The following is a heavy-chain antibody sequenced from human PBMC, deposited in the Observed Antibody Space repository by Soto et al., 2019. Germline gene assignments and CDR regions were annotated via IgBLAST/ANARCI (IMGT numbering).Heavy chain of an antibody. V-gene: IGHV1-46*03. CDR3: ARDWVLTGYPHWYFDL. CDR1: GYTFTSYY. D-gene: IGHD3-9*01. Sequence: QVQLVQSGAEVKKPGASVKVSCKASGYTFTSYYMHWVRQAPGQGLEWMGIINPSGGSTSYAQKFQGRVTMTXXTXTXXVYMELSSLRSEDTAVYYCARDWVLTGYPHWYFDLWGRGTLVTVSS. CDR2: INPSGGST. J-gene: IGHJ2*01.